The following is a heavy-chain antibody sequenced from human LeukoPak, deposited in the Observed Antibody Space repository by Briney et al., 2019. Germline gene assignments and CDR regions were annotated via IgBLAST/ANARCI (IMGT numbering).Heavy chain of an antibody. J-gene: IGHJ3*02. V-gene: IGHV3-48*04. CDR2: ISPSGSSI. CDR1: GFTFSSYS. CDR3: ARVAPYYYDSSGPPLWAFDI. D-gene: IGHD3-22*01. Sequence: SGGSLRLSCVASGFTFSSYSMNWVRQAPGKGLEWVSYISPSGSSIYYADSVKGRFTISRDNAKNSLFLQMNSLRAEDTAVYYCARVAPYYYDSSGPPLWAFDIWGQGTMVTVSS.